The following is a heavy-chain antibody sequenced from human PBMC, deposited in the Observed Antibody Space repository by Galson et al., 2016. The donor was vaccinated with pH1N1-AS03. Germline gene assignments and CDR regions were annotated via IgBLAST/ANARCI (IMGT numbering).Heavy chain of an antibody. CDR2: IIPMLNIP. CDR3: AKGYSATPSGTFDI. CDR1: GGTFNTYA. Sequence: KVSCKASGGTFNTYAISWVRQAPGQGLEWMGKIIPMLNIPDYAQKFQVRVTITADKSTNTAYMELTNLRSDDTALYYCAKGYSATPSGTFDIWGQGTMVTVSS. V-gene: IGHV1-69*04. J-gene: IGHJ3*02. D-gene: IGHD2-15*01.